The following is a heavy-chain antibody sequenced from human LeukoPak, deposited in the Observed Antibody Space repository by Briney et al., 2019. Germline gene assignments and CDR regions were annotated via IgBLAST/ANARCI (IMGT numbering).Heavy chain of an antibody. Sequence: PGGSLRLSCAASGFTFSNYWMTWVRQAPGKGLEWVANMKEDGSEKYYVDSVKGRFTISRDNAKNSLYLQMSNLRAEDTAVYFCARGGGLDVWGQGATVTVSS. CDR3: ARGGGLDV. J-gene: IGHJ6*02. D-gene: IGHD3-16*01. CDR2: MKEDGSEK. V-gene: IGHV3-7*03. CDR1: GFTFSNYW.